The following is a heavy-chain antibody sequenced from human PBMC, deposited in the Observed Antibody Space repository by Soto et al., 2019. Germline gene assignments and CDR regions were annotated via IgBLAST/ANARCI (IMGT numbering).Heavy chain of an antibody. J-gene: IGHJ4*02. CDR2: INPSGGST. CDR3: ARVDPYGDYAY. CDR1: GYTFTSYY. V-gene: IGHV1-46*03. Sequence: QVQLVQSGAEVKKPGASVKVSCKASGYTFTSYYMHWVRQAPGQGLEWMGIINPSGGSTSYAQKFQGXXTXTXXTSTSTVYMELSSQRSEDTAVSYCARVDPYGDYAYWGQGTLVTVSS. D-gene: IGHD4-17*01.